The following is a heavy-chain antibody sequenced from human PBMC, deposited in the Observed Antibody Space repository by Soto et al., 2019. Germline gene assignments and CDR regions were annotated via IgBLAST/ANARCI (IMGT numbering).Heavy chain of an antibody. CDR3: ARQAWLLYPNWFDP. Sequence: ASVKVSCKASGYTYTSYAMHWVRQAPGQRLEWMGWINAGNGNTKYSQKFQGRVTITRDTSASTAYMELSSLRSEDTAVHYCARQAWLLYPNWFDPWGQGTLVTVSS. CDR2: INAGNGNT. CDR1: GYTYTSYA. V-gene: IGHV1-3*01. D-gene: IGHD3-3*01. J-gene: IGHJ5*02.